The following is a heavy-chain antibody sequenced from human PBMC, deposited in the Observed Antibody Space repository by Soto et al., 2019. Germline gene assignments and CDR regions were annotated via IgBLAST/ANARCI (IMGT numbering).Heavy chain of an antibody. J-gene: IGHJ6*02. CDR3: ARQDIVVVPAAIGGNYYYYGMDV. D-gene: IGHD2-2*01. CDR1: GGTFSSYA. Sequence: QVQLVQSGAEVKKPGSSVKVSCKASGGTFSSYAISWVRQAPGQGLEWMGGIIPIFGTANYAQKFQGRVTITADESTSTAYMELSSLRSEDTAVYYCARQDIVVVPAAIGGNYYYYGMDVCGQGTTVTVSS. V-gene: IGHV1-69*01. CDR2: IIPIFGTA.